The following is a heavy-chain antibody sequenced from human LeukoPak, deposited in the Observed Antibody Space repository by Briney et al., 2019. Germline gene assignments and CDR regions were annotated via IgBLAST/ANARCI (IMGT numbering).Heavy chain of an antibody. CDR1: GFTFSSYA. CDR3: AKIGPFSQSEHIVVVTGTFYY. J-gene: IGHJ4*02. V-gene: IGHV3-23*01. D-gene: IGHD2-21*02. CDR2: ISGSGGST. Sequence: GGSLRLSCAASGFTFSSYAMSWVRQAPGKGLEWVSAISGSGGSTYYADSVKGRFTISRDNSKNTLYLQMNGLRAEDTAVYYCAKIGPFSQSEHIVVVTGTFYYWGQGTLVTVSS.